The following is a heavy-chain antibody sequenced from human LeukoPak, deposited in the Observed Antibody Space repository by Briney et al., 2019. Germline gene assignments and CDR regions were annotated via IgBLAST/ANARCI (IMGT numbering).Heavy chain of an antibody. D-gene: IGHD6-13*01. V-gene: IGHV7-4-1*02. CDR2: INTNTGNP. CDR1: GYTFTSYY. CDR3: ARVENGAAAGTHYFDY. J-gene: IGHJ4*02. Sequence: ASVKVSCKASGYTFTSYYMHWVRQAPGQGLEWMGWINTNTGNPTYAQGFTGRFVFSLDTSVSTAYLQISSLKAEDTAVYYCARVENGAAAGTHYFDYWGQGTLVTVSS.